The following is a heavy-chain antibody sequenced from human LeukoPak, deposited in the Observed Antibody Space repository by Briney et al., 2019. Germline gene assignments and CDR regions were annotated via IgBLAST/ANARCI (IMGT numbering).Heavy chain of an antibody. CDR1: GGTFSSYA. D-gene: IGHD6-6*01. Sequence: SVRVSCKASGGTFSSYAISWVRQAPGQGLEWMGGIIPVFGTANYAQKFQGRVTITTDESTSTAYMELSSLRSEDTAVYYCAMYSSSSVDYYYYYMDVWGKGTTVTVSS. CDR3: AMYSSSSVDYYYYYMDV. V-gene: IGHV1-69*05. J-gene: IGHJ6*03. CDR2: IIPVFGTA.